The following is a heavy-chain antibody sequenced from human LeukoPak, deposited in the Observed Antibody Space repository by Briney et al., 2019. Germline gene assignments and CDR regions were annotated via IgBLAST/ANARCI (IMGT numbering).Heavy chain of an antibody. Sequence: GGSLRLSCAASGFTFSSYAMSWVRQAPGKGLEWVSTISASGASTGYADSVKGRFTISRDNSKNTLYLQMNSLRAEDTAVYYCTKDDGYYDSSGSFLFDSWGQGTLVTVSS. V-gene: IGHV3-23*01. CDR1: GFTFSSYA. D-gene: IGHD3-22*01. CDR2: ISASGAST. J-gene: IGHJ4*02. CDR3: TKDDGYYDSSGSFLFDS.